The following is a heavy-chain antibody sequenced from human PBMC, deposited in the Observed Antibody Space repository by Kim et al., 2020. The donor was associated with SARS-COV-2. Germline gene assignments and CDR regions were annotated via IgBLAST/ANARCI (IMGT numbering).Heavy chain of an antibody. CDR3: ARDKGQGGGNFDY. J-gene: IGHJ4*02. CDR1: GGSISSGDYY. CDR2: IYYSGST. D-gene: IGHD3-16*01. V-gene: IGHV4-30-4*01. Sequence: SETLSLTCTVSGGSISSGDYYWSWLRQPPGKGLEWIGYIYYSGSTYYNPSLKSRVTISVDTSKNQFSLRLSSVTAADTAVYYCARDKGQGGGNFDYWGQGTLVTVSS.